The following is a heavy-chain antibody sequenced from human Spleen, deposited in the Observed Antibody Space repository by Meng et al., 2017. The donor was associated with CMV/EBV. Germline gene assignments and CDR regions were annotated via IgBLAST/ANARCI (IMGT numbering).Heavy chain of an antibody. Sequence: SVQVSCMASGYTFTSYGISWVRQAPGQGLEWMGWISDYNGNTNYAQKLQGKVTMTTDTSTSTAYKELRSLSSDDTAVYYCARALVTSRGPDLYGMDVWGQGTTVTVSS. CDR1: GYTFTSYG. CDR2: ISDYNGNT. V-gene: IGHV1-18*01. D-gene: IGHD4-11*01. CDR3: ARALVTSRGPDLYGMDV. J-gene: IGHJ6*02.